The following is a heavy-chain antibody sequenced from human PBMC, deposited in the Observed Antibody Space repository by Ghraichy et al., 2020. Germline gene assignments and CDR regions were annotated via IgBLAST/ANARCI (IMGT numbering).Heavy chain of an antibody. V-gene: IGHV3-21*01. CDR1: GFTFSSYS. Sequence: GGSLRLSCAASGFTFSSYSMNWVRQAPGKGLEWVTSISSSSSYIYYADSVKGRFTISRDNAKNSLYLQMNSLRAEDTAVYYCARGPVGIAARPEKPYWGQGTLVTVSS. CDR3: ARGPVGIAARPEKPY. D-gene: IGHD6-6*01. J-gene: IGHJ4*02. CDR2: ISSSSSYI.